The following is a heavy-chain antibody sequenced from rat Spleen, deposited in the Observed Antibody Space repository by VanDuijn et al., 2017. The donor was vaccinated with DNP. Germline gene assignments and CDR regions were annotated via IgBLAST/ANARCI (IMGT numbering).Heavy chain of an antibody. CDR2: ITNTGDST. Sequence: EVQLVESGGGLVQPGNSLKLSCAASGFTFSDYYMAWVRQAPGKGLEWVASITNTGDSTYYSDSVKGRFSISRDNAKSTLYLQVNSLRSEDTATYYGAKDIGGPFAYWGPGTMVTVSS. J-gene: IGHJ1*01. CDR3: AKDIGGPFAY. CDR1: GFTFSDYY. V-gene: IGHV5S10*01.